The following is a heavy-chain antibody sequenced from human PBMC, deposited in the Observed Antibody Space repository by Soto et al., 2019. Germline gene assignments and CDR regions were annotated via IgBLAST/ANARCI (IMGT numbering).Heavy chain of an antibody. D-gene: IGHD6-19*01. V-gene: IGHV1-2*04. CDR1: GYTFTGYY. Sequence: GASVKVSCKASGYTFTGYYMHWVRQAPGQGLEWMGWINPNSGGTNYAQKFQGWVTMTRDTSISTAYMELSRLRSDDTAVYYCARDSSGWVEVLFGSYGMDVWGQGTTVTVSS. CDR3: ARDSSGWVEVLFGSYGMDV. J-gene: IGHJ6*02. CDR2: INPNSGGT.